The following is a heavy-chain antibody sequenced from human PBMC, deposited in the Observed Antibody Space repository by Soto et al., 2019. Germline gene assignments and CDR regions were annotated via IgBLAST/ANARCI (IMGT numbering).Heavy chain of an antibody. CDR3: AKSRGDTWTTYHFDN. D-gene: IGHD4-17*01. Sequence: EVQLLESGRTLVQPGGSLKLSCAASGFTFSSYSMSWVRQAPGKGLGWVSGISGTGGSTYNADSVKGRFTISRDNSKNTLYLQMNSLRAEDTDIYDCAKSRGDTWTTYHFDNWGQGTLVTVSS. CDR2: ISGTGGST. V-gene: IGHV3-23*01. J-gene: IGHJ4*02. CDR1: GFTFSSYS.